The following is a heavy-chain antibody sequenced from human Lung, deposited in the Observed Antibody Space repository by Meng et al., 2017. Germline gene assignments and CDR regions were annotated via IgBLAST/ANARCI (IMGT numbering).Heavy chain of an antibody. J-gene: IGHJ4*02. CDR3: ARGPTTMAHDFDY. Sequence: VPPRPWRARLFKRSESLAPTCVVSGGSFSDYYWSWIRQPPGKGLEWIGEINHSGSTNYNASLESRATISVDTSQNNLSLKLSSVTAADSAVYYCARGPTTMAHDFDYWGQGTLVTVSS. CDR2: INHSGST. CDR1: GGSFSDYY. D-gene: IGHD4-11*01. V-gene: IGHV4-34*01.